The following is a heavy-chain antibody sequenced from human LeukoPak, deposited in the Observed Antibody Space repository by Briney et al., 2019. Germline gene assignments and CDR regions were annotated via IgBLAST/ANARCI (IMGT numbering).Heavy chain of an antibody. CDR3: AGEPGYCSGGRCYGGWFDP. J-gene: IGHJ5*02. CDR2: INPSGST. D-gene: IGHD2-15*01. CDR1: GGSFSGHY. Sequence: SETLSLTCAVYGGSFSGHYWSWIRQPPGKGLEWIGEINPSGSTNYNPSLKSRVTISLDTSNNQLSLKLSSVTAANTAMYYCAGEPGYCSGGRCYGGWFDPWGQGTLVTVSS. V-gene: IGHV4-34*01.